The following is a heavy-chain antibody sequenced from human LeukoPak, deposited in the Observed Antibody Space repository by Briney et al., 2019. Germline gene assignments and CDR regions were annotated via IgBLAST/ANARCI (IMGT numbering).Heavy chain of an antibody. D-gene: IGHD6-19*01. J-gene: IGHJ4*02. CDR3: ARGDPRRYSSAWFHDFDH. V-gene: IGHV4-34*01. CDR2: INHRGST. CDR1: GGSFSDYY. Sequence: SETLSLTCAVYGGSFSDYYWSWIRQPPGKGLEWIGEINHRGSTNYTPSLKSRVTVSVDTSKNQFSLKLSSVTAADTAVYFCARGDPRRYSSAWFHDFDHWGQGSLVTVSS.